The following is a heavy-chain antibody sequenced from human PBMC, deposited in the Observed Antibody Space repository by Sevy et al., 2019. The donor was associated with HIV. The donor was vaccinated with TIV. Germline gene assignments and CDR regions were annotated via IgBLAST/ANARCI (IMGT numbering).Heavy chain of an antibody. J-gene: IGHJ4*02. Sequence: GGSLRLSCAASGFTFSSYAMSWVRQAPGKGLEWVSAISGSGGSTYYADSVKGRFTISRDISKNTLYLQMNSLRAEDTAVYYCAKVDSSGYYSVSGFDYWGQGTLVTVSS. D-gene: IGHD3-22*01. CDR1: GFTFSSYA. V-gene: IGHV3-23*01. CDR2: ISGSGGST. CDR3: AKVDSSGYYSVSGFDY.